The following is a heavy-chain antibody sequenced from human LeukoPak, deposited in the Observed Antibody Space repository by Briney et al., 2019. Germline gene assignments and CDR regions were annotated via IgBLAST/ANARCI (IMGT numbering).Heavy chain of an antibody. D-gene: IGHD5-18*01. CDR2: IYSGGTT. Sequence: GGSLRLSCAASGFTFSSYSMNWVRQAPGKGLEWVSTIYSGGTTYYADSVMGRFTISRHNSRNTLYLQMNSLRAEDTAVYYCARVDTVMAYYFDLWGQGTLVTVSS. J-gene: IGHJ4*02. CDR1: GFTFSSYS. V-gene: IGHV3-53*04. CDR3: ARVDTVMAYYFDL.